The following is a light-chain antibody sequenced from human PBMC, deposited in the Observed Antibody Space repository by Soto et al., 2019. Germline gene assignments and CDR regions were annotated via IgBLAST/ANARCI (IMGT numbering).Light chain of an antibody. V-gene: IGKV3-15*01. CDR3: QPYNTWPQT. CDR1: QSVSSN. CDR2: GAS. J-gene: IGKJ1*01. Sequence: EIVMTQSPATLSVSPGERATLSCRVSQSVSSNLAWYQQKPGQAPRLLIYGASTSATGLPARFSGSGSGTEFTLTFSSLQSEDFAVYYCQPYNTWPQTFG.